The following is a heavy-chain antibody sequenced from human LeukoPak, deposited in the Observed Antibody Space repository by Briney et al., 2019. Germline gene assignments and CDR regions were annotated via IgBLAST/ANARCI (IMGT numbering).Heavy chain of an antibody. CDR2: INSGGCSI. CDR1: GFTFSSYW. D-gene: IGHD3-16*02. J-gene: IGHJ6*02. V-gene: IGHV3-74*01. Sequence: GGSLRLSCAASGFTFSSYWMHWVRQAPGKGLVWVSRINSGGCSISYADSVKGRFTISRDNAKNTLFMQMNSLRVEDTAVYYCASAEVIQYGMDVWGQGTTVTVSS. CDR3: ASAEVIQYGMDV.